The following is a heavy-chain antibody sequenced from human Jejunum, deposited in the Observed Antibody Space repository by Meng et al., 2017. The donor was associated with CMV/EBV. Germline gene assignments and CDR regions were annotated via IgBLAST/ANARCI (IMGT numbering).Heavy chain of an antibody. J-gene: IGHJ4*02. V-gene: IGHV1-69*12. Sequence: QVQVMQTGGEVKEPWSSMKVSCKSSGGSVNNYAFNWVRQAPGQGLEWMGGIIAIFKTPNYAQKFQGRLTITADESTGTSYMELTSLTSEDTAVYYCARGFLNGYQPFDYWGQGTLVTVSS. D-gene: IGHD5-24*01. CDR2: IIAIFKTP. CDR3: ARGFLNGYQPFDY. CDR1: GGSVNNYA.